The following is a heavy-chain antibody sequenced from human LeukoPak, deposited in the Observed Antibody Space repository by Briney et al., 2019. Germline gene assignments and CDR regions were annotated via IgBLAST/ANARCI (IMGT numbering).Heavy chain of an antibody. CDR1: GFTFSDYY. CDR3: ARESMTGYDFWSGYYPRDFDY. CDR2: ISSIGSTI. D-gene: IGHD3-3*01. V-gene: IGHV3-11*01. Sequence: GGSLRLSCAASGFTFSDYYMSWIRQAPGKGLEWVSYISSIGSTIYYADSVKGRFTISRDNAKNSLYLQMNSLRAEDTAVYYCARESMTGYDFWSGYYPRDFDYWGQRTLVTVSS. J-gene: IGHJ4*02.